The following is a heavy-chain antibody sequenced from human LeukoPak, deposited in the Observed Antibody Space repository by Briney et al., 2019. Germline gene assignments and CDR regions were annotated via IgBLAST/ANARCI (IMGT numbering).Heavy chain of an antibody. CDR2: IIPIFGRA. CDR1: GGTFSSYA. V-gene: IGHV1-69*05. J-gene: IGHJ4*02. Sequence: SVKVSCKASGGTFSSYAINWVRQAPGQGPEWMGGIIPIFGRANYAQKFQGRVTMTTDESTSTAYMELSSLRSEDTAVYYCARVYARSGEISGSYFYYWGQGTLVTVSS. D-gene: IGHD1-26*01. CDR3: ARVYARSGEISGSYFYY.